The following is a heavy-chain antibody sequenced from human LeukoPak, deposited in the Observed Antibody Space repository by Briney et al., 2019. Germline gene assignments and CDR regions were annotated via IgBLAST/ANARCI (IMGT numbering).Heavy chain of an antibody. Sequence: SETLSLTCTVSGGSISSYYWSWIRQPPGKGLEWIGYIHYSGSTNYNPSLKSRVTISVDTSKNQFSLKLSSATAADTAVYYCARGGMTTVDRYYFDYWGQGTLVTVSS. D-gene: IGHD4-17*01. V-gene: IGHV4-59*01. CDR2: IHYSGST. CDR3: ARGGMTTVDRYYFDY. CDR1: GGSISSYY. J-gene: IGHJ4*02.